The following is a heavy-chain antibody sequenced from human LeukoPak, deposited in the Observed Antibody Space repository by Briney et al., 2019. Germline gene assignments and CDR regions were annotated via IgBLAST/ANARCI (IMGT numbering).Heavy chain of an antibody. CDR3: AKFSDYDILTGYYDAFDI. Sequence: GGSLRLSCAASGFTFSDYYMSWIRQAPGKGLEWVSYISSSGSTIYYGDSVKGRFTISRDNSKNTLYLQMNSLRAEDTAVYYCAKFSDYDILTGYYDAFDIWGQGTMVTVSS. CDR1: GFTFSDYY. V-gene: IGHV3-11*04. J-gene: IGHJ3*02. CDR2: ISSSGSTI. D-gene: IGHD3-9*01.